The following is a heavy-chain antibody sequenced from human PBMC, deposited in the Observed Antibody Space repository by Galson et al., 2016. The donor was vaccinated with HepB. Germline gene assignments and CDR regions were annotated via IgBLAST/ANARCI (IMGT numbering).Heavy chain of an antibody. J-gene: IGHJ3*02. Sequence: SLRLSCAASGFTFSKYWMSWVRQAPGKGLXWVANIDQDGSEKYYVDSVKGRVTISRDNAKTALYLQMNSLGAEDTAVYSCARDNSRRENSGYHAFDIGGQGTMVTVSS. D-gene: IGHD3-22*01. V-gene: IGHV3-7*05. CDR1: GFTFSKYW. CDR2: IDQDGSEK. CDR3: ARDNSRRENSGYHAFDI.